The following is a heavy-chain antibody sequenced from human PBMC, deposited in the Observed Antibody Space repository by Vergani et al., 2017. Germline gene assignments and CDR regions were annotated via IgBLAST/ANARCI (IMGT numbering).Heavy chain of an antibody. CDR3: ATVGGGGYNGNY. CDR1: GFTFSSYG. Sequence: QVQLVESGGGVVQPGRSLRLSCAASGFTFSSYGMHWVRQAPGKGLEWVAVISYDGSNKYYADSVKGRFTNSRDNSKNTLYLQMNSLRAEDTAVYYCATVGGGGYNGNYWGQGTLVTVSS. J-gene: IGHJ4*02. V-gene: IGHV3-30*03. D-gene: IGHD5-24*01. CDR2: ISYDGSNK.